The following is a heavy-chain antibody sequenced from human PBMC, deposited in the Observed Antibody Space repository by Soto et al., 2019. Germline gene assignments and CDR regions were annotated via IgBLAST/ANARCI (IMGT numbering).Heavy chain of an antibody. Sequence: PSETLSLTCAVYGGSFSGYYWSWIRQPPGKGLEWIGEINHSGSTNYNPSLKSRVTISVDTSKNQFSLKLSSVTAADTAVYYCARGLTTVTTWFDPWGQGTLVTVS. CDR2: INHSGST. V-gene: IGHV4-34*01. CDR3: ARGLTTVTTWFDP. D-gene: IGHD4-4*01. CDR1: GGSFSGYY. J-gene: IGHJ5*02.